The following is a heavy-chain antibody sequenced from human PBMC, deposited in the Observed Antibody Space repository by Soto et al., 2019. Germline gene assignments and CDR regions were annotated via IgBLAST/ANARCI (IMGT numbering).Heavy chain of an antibody. Sequence: QITLKESGPTLVKPTQTLTLTCTFSGFSLSTSGVGVGWIRQPPGKALEWLALIYWDDDKRYTPSLKSRLTIPKDTSKNQVVLTMTNMDPVDTATYYCAHHTVGYAFDIWGQGTMVTVSS. J-gene: IGHJ3*02. V-gene: IGHV2-5*02. CDR1: GFSLSTSGVG. D-gene: IGHD4-17*01. CDR2: IYWDDDK. CDR3: AHHTVGYAFDI.